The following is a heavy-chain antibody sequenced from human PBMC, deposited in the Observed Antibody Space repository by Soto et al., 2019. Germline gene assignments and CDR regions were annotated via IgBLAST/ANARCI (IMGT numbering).Heavy chain of an antibody. Sequence: QVQLVQSGAEVKKPGSSVKVSCKASGGTFSSYAISWVRQAPGQGLEWMGGIIPIFGTANYAQKLQGRVTITADKSTSTAYMELSSLSSEDTAVYYCARERRVSIAAPPDGMDVWGQGTTVTVSS. D-gene: IGHD6-13*01. CDR3: ARERRVSIAAPPDGMDV. CDR1: GGTFSSYA. V-gene: IGHV1-69*06. CDR2: IIPIFGTA. J-gene: IGHJ6*02.